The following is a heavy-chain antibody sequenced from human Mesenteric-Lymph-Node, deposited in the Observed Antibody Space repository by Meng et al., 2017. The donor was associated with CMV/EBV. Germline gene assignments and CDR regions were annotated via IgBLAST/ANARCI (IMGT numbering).Heavy chain of an antibody. J-gene: IGHJ6*02. CDR3: AAPDGAAGYYYGMDV. V-gene: IGHV3-48*04. CDR1: GFTFISYS. CDR2: ISSSGSTI. Sequence: GGSLRLSCAASGFTFISYSMNWIRQAPGKGLEWVSYISSSGSTIYYADSVKGRFTISRDNAKNSLYLQMNSLRAEDTAVYYCAAPDGAAGYYYGMDVWGQGTTVTVSS. D-gene: IGHD1-26*01.